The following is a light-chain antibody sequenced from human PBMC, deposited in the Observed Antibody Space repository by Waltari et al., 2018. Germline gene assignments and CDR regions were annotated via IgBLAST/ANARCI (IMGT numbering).Light chain of an antibody. V-gene: IGLV2-8*01. Sequence: QSALSQSPSASGSPGQSVTISCTGTSSDVGGYNYVSWYQQHPGKAPKFVIYEVTKRPSGVPDRFSGSKSGNTASLTVSGLQAEDEADYYCSSYAGSNIVVFGGGTKLTVL. CDR2: EVT. J-gene: IGLJ2*01. CDR1: SSDVGGYNY. CDR3: SSYAGSNIVV.